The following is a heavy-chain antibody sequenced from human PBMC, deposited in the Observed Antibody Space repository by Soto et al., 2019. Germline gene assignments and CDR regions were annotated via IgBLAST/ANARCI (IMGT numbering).Heavy chain of an antibody. V-gene: IGHV3-33*01. CDR2: ILNDVSHR. CDR1: GFTFSNYG. J-gene: IGHJ6*01. Sequence: QVQLVESGGGVVQPGRSLRLSCAASGFTFSNYGMHWVRQAPGKGLEWVAVILNDVSHRYHADSVKYRFTISRDNSKNMRYLQMNSLRSEDTAVYYCASDDEYSGNGMDVWGQWTTVTFSP. D-gene: IGHD3-10*01. CDR3: ASDDEYSGNGMDV.